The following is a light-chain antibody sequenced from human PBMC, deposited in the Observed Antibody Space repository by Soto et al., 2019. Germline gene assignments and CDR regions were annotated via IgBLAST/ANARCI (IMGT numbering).Light chain of an antibody. J-gene: IGLJ1*01. V-gene: IGLV1-40*01. CDR2: GDN. Sequence: QSVLTQPPSVSGAPGQRITISCSGSSSNIGARYDVHWYRQLPGTAPKLLLYGDNNRPSGVADRFSGSRSGASASLAITGLQADDEADYYCQSYDSSRNRVFGTGTKLTVL. CDR1: SSNIGARYD. CDR3: QSYDSSRNRV.